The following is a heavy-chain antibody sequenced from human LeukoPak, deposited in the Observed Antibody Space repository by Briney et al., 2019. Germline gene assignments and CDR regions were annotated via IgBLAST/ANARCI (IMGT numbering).Heavy chain of an antibody. CDR3: ARGTYGYYMDV. J-gene: IGHJ6*03. Sequence: SEPLSLTCSGSNYSISNSLYWGWLRQPPGKGLEWIGSIYRSGSTFYNPSLKSRVTISLDTSKSQFSLRLSSVTAADTAVYFCARGTYGYYMDVWGKGTTVTVSS. CDR1: NYSISNSLY. CDR2: IYRSGST. D-gene: IGHD4-17*01. V-gene: IGHV4-38-2*02.